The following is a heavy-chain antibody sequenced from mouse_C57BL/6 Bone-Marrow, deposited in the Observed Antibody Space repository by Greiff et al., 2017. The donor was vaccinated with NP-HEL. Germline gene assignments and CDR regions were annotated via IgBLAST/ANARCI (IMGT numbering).Heavy chain of an antibody. Sequence: EVQVVESGGGLVKPGGSLKLSCAASGFTFSDYGMHWVRQAPEKGLEWVAYISSGSSTIYYADTVKGRFTISRDNAKNTLFLQMTSLRSEDTAMYYCARTLLRPSRYFDVWGTGTTVTVSS. CDR1: GFTFSDYG. CDR2: ISSGSSTI. J-gene: IGHJ1*03. D-gene: IGHD1-2*01. V-gene: IGHV5-17*01. CDR3: ARTLLRPSRYFDV.